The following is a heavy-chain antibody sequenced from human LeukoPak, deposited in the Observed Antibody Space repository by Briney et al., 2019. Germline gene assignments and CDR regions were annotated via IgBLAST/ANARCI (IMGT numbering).Heavy chain of an antibody. V-gene: IGHV3-30-3*01. CDR2: ISYDGSNK. Sequence: GRSLRLSCAASGFTFSSYAMHWVRQAPGKGLEWVAVISYDGSNKYYADSVKGRFTISRDNSKNTLYLQMNSLRAEDTAVYYCARASGTKRPFDYWGQGTLVTVSS. CDR1: GFTFSSYA. CDR3: ARASGTKRPFDY. D-gene: IGHD3-10*01. J-gene: IGHJ4*02.